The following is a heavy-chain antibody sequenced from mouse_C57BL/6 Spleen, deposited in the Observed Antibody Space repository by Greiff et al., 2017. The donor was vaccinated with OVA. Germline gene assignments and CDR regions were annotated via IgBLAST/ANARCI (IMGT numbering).Heavy chain of an antibody. CDR1: GYTFTDYE. CDR2: IDPETGGT. Sequence: QVQLQQSGAELVRPGASVTLSCKASGYTFTDYEMHWVKQTPVHGLEWIGAIDPETGGTAYNQKFKGKAILTADKSSSTAYMELRSLTSEDSAVYYCTRGTAQAKAWFAYWGQVTLVTVSA. CDR3: TRGTAQAKAWFAY. D-gene: IGHD3-2*02. J-gene: IGHJ3*01. V-gene: IGHV1-15*01.